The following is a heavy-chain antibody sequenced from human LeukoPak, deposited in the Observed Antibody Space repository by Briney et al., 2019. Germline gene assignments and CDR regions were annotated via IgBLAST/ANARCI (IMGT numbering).Heavy chain of an antibody. CDR1: GFTFSSYS. D-gene: IGHD2-15*01. J-gene: IGHJ4*02. CDR3: AKGVDYCSGGSCPADY. CDR2: ISSSSSYI. V-gene: IGHV3-21*01. Sequence: GGSLRLSCAASGFTFSSYSMNWVRQAPGKGLEWVSSISSSSSYIYYADSVKGRFTISRDNAKSSLYLQMNSLRAEDTAVYYCAKGVDYCSGGSCPADYWGPGTLVTVSS.